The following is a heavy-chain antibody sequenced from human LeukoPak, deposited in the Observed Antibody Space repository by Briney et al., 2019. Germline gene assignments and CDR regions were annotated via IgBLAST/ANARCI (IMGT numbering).Heavy chain of an antibody. Sequence: GGSLRLSCATSGFAFSSYWMLWVRQAPGKGLVWVSRISGDGSITTYADSVMGRFTISRDNTKNILYLQMNSLRDEDTATYYCARSQFDYWGQGILVTVSS. CDR1: GFAFSSYW. V-gene: IGHV3-74*01. CDR2: ISGDGSIT. J-gene: IGHJ4*02. CDR3: ARSQFDY.